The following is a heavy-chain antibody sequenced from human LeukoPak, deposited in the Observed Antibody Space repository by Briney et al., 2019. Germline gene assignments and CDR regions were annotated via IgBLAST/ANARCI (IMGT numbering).Heavy chain of an antibody. D-gene: IGHD3-22*01. CDR1: GGSISSYY. Sequence: SETLSLTCTVSGGSISSYYWSWIRQPPGKGLEWIGYIYYSGSTNYNPSLKSRVTISVDTSKNQFSLKLSSVTAADTAVYYCARGRVQWATYYYDSSGYYSFDYWGQGTLVTVSS. V-gene: IGHV4-59*12. CDR3: ARGRVQWATYYYDSSGYYSFDY. J-gene: IGHJ4*02. CDR2: IYYSGST.